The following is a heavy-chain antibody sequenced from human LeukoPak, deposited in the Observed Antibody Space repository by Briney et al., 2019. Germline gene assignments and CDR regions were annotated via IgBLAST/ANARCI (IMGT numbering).Heavy chain of an antibody. J-gene: IGHJ4*02. Sequence: PGGSLRLSCAASGFTLSNHGMHWVRQAPGKGLEWVAFIRYDGSNKYYADSVKGRFTISRDNSKNTLYLQMNSLRAEDTAVYYCAKPSGSYFLFDYWGQGTLVTVSS. CDR3: AKPSGSYFLFDY. CDR1: GFTLSNHG. V-gene: IGHV3-30*02. D-gene: IGHD1-26*01. CDR2: IRYDGSNK.